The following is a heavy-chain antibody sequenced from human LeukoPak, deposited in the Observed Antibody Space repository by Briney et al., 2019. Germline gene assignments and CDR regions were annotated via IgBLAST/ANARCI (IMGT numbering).Heavy chain of an antibody. CDR3: ARVYGSGNFDY. J-gene: IGHJ4*02. D-gene: IGHD3-10*01. V-gene: IGHV4-4*07. Sequence: SETLSLTCTVSGGSITSHYWSWIRQPAGKGLEWIGRMYSSGSANYNPSLKSRVTMSVDTSKNQLSLKVSSVTAADTAVYYCARVYGSGNFDYWGQGTLVTVSS. CDR1: GGSITSHY. CDR2: MYSSGSA.